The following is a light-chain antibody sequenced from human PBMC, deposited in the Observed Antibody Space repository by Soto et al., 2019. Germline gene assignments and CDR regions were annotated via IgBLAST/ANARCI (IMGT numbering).Light chain of an antibody. CDR2: GSS. CDR3: PSSDSSLSGNV. V-gene: IGLV1-40*01. CDR1: SSNIGAGYD. Sequence: QSVLTQPPSVSGAPGQSVTISCTGSSSNIGAGYDVRWYQQLPGTAPKLLIYGSSNRPSGVPDRFSGSKSGTAASLAITGLQAEDEAYYYCPSSDSSLSGNVFGTGTKLTVL. J-gene: IGLJ1*01.